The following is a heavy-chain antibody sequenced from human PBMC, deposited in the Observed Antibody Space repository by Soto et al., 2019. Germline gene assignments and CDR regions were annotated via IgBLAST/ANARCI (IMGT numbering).Heavy chain of an antibody. CDR2: IYYSGST. V-gene: IGHV4-30-4*01. CDR3: ARGPRSSSWYTS. Sequence: QVQLQESGPGLVKPSQTLSLTCTVSGGSISSGDYYWSWIRQPPGKGLEWIGYIYYSGSTYYNPSLKSRVTISVATSKNQFSLKLRSVTAAATAVYCCARGPRSSSWYTSWGQGTLVTVSS. J-gene: IGHJ4*02. CDR1: GGSISSGDYY. D-gene: IGHD6-13*01.